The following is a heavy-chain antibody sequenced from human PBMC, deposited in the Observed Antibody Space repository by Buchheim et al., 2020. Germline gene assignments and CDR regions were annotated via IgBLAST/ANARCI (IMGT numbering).Heavy chain of an antibody. CDR1: GFTFDDYD. Sequence: EVQLVESGGRVLRPGGSLRLSCAASGFTFDDYDMSWVRQVPGKGLEWVSRINWNGGTTAYADSVKGRFTISRDNGKNSLYLQMNSLRADDTAFYYCARDLYYCRGTTCEYYFDFWGQGTL. CDR2: INWNGGTT. D-gene: IGHD2-2*01. J-gene: IGHJ4*02. V-gene: IGHV3-20*04. CDR3: ARDLYYCRGTTCEYYFDF.